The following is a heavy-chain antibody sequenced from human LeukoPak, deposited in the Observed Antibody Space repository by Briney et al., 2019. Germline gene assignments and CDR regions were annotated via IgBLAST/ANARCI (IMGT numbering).Heavy chain of an antibody. CDR2: LSGSGAST. J-gene: IGHJ4*02. Sequence: PGGSLRLSCAASGFXFSSYAMSWVRQAPGKGLEWVSALSGSGASTYYADSVKGRFTISRDNSKNTLYLQMNSLRAEDTAVYYCAKDYSYYFDSWGQGTLVTVSS. D-gene: IGHD2-15*01. CDR1: GFXFSSYA. V-gene: IGHV3-23*01. CDR3: AKDYSYYFDS.